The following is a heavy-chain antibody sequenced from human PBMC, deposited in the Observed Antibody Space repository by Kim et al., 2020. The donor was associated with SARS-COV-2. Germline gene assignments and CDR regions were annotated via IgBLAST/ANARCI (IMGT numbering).Heavy chain of an antibody. CDR3: VKGVFWGDY. D-gene: IGHD3-16*01. CDR2: IGNTGGST. Sequence: GGSLRLSCAASGFTFSKNGMSWVRQAPGKGLEWVSAIGNTGGSTYYADSVKGRFTISRDNSKNTLYLQMNNLRAEDTAVYYCVKGVFWGDYWGQGTLVTVSS. V-gene: IGHV3-23*01. J-gene: IGHJ4*02. CDR1: GFTFSKNG.